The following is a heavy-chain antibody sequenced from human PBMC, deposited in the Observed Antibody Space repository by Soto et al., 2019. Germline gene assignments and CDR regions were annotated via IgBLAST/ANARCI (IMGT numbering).Heavy chain of an antibody. Sequence: PVESLKISCKGSGYIFTSYWIGCFLQMPGKGLEWMGIIYPGDSDTRYSPSFQGQVTISADKSISTAYLQWSSLKASDTAMYYCARRLSSWYINWFDPWGQGTLVTVSS. J-gene: IGHJ5*02. V-gene: IGHV5-51*01. D-gene: IGHD6-13*01. CDR3: ARRLSSWYINWFDP. CDR2: IYPGDSDT. CDR1: GYIFTSYW.